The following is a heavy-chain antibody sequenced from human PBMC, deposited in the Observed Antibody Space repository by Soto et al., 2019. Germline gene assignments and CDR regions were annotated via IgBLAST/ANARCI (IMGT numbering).Heavy chain of an antibody. D-gene: IGHD7-27*01. J-gene: IGHJ4*02. CDR1: SNTFTSYY. CDR3: ARDTGDGTFDF. CDR2: INPNGGST. Sequence: ASVKGSSKAPSNTFTSYYIHWGRQAPGHRAEWMGRINPNGGSTKFAQTFQGRVTISRDTSASTAYMELTSLRSEDTAVYYCARDTGDGTFDFWGQGTLVTVSS. V-gene: IGHV1-46*01.